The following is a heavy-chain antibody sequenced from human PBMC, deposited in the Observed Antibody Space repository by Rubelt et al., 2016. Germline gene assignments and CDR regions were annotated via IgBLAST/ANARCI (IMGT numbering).Heavy chain of an antibody. Sequence: EVQLVQSGAEVKKPGESLKISCKGSGYSFTSYWIGWVRQMPGKGLEWMGIIYPGDSDTRYSPSFQGQVTISAKKAIRTADLQWSSLKASDTAMYYCARDRGGYCSGGSCDAFDIWGQGTMVTVSS. CDR2: IYPGDSDT. CDR1: GYSFTSYW. J-gene: IGHJ3*02. V-gene: IGHV5-51*01. D-gene: IGHD2-15*01. CDR3: ARDRGGYCSGGSCDAFDI.